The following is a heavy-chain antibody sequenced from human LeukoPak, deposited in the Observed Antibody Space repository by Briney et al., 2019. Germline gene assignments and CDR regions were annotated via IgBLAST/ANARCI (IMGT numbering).Heavy chain of an antibody. CDR2: IIPIFGTA. V-gene: IGHV1-69*06. CDR3: AGGSGSYSVGYYYYYGMDV. CDR1: GGTFSSYA. D-gene: IGHD3-10*01. J-gene: IGHJ6*04. Sequence: SVKVSCKASGGTFSSYAISWVRQAPGQGLEWMGGIIPIFGTANYVQKFQGGVTITADKSTSTAYMELSSLRSEDTAVYYCAGGSGSYSVGYYYYYGMDVWGKGTTVTVSS.